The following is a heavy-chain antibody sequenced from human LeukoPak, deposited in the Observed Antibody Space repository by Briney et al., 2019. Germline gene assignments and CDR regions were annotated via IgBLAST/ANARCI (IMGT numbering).Heavy chain of an antibody. CDR2: IKQDGSEI. CDR1: GFTFSSYW. V-gene: IGHV3-7*01. J-gene: IGHJ1*01. CDR3: ARDRYFQY. D-gene: IGHD1-14*01. Sequence: HPGGSLRLSCAASGFTFSSYWMSWVRQAPGKGLEWVANIKQDGSEIYYVDSVKGRLTISRDNAKNSLHLQMNSLRVEDTAVYYCARDRYFQYWGQGTVVTVSS.